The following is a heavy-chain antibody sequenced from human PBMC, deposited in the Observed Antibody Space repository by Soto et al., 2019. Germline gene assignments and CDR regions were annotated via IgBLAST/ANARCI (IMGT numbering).Heavy chain of an antibody. CDR1: GGSISSGGYY. CDR3: ARDRGGSYYWFDP. Sequence: ASETLSLTCTVSGGSISSGGYYWSWIRQHPGKGLEWIGYIYYSGSTYYNPSLKSRVTISVDTSKNQFSLKLSSVTAADTAVYYCARDRGGSYYWFDPWGQGTLVTVSS. CDR2: IYYSGST. J-gene: IGHJ5*02. V-gene: IGHV4-31*03. D-gene: IGHD1-26*01.